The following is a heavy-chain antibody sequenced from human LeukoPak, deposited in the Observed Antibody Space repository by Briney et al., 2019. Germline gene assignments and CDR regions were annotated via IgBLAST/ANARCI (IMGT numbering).Heavy chain of an antibody. CDR1: GFTFGDYA. CDR3: TTDGVGVEGATYDN. J-gene: IGHJ4*02. CDR2: IRSKAYGGTT. Sequence: GGSLRLSCTASGFTFGDYAMTWVRQAPGKGLEWVGFIRSKAYGGTTEYAASVKGRFTISRDDSKSIAYLQMNSLKTEDTAVYYCTTDGVGVEGATYDNWGQGTLVSVSS. D-gene: IGHD1-26*01. V-gene: IGHV3-49*04.